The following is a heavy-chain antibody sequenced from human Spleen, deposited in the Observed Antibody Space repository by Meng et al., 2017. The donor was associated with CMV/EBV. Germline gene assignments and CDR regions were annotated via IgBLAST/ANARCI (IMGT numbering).Heavy chain of an antibody. CDR2: INPNSGGT. Sequence: FTGYYMHWVRQAPGQGLEWMGWINPNSGGTNYAQKFQGRVTMTRDTSISTAYVELSRLRSDDTAVYYCARDRPSGYCSSTSCHPWFDPWGQGTLVTVSS. CDR3: ARDRPSGYCSSTSCHPWFDP. V-gene: IGHV1-2*02. D-gene: IGHD2-2*01. CDR1: FTGYY. J-gene: IGHJ5*02.